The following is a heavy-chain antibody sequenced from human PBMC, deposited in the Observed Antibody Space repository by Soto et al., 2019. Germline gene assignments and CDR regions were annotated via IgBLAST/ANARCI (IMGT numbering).Heavy chain of an antibody. J-gene: IGHJ3*02. CDR1: GYSFTSYW. CDR2: IDPSDSYT. CDR3: AITYYYDSSGYYKPDAFDI. D-gene: IGHD3-22*01. V-gene: IGHV5-10-1*01. Sequence: PGESLKISCKGSGYSFTSYWISWVRQMPGKGLEWMGRIDPSDSYTNYSPSFQGHVTISADKSISTAYLQWGSLKASDTAMYYCAITYYYDSSGYYKPDAFDIWGQGTMVTVSS.